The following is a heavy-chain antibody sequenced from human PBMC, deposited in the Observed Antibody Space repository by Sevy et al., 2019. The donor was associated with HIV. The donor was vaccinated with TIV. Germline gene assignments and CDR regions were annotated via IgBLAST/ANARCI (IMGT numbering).Heavy chain of an antibody. CDR3: ANSRGRFHGSSWIYYDYSMDV. CDR2: ISNDGSDK. J-gene: IGHJ6*02. CDR1: GFIFRNYG. Sequence: GESLKISCAASGFIFRNYGMHWVRQAPGKGLEWVALISNDGSDKNYVDSVKGRFTISRDNSKDIVYLQMNSLRAEETAFYHCANSRGRFHGSSWIYYDYSMDVWGQGTTVTVSS. D-gene: IGHD6-13*01. V-gene: IGHV3-30*18.